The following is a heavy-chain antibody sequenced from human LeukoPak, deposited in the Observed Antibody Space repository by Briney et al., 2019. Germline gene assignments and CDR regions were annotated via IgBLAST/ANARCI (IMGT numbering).Heavy chain of an antibody. J-gene: IGHJ4*02. CDR1: GGSFSGYY. CDR2: INHSGGT. CDR3: ARGPLLFCSSTSCYPRNDY. D-gene: IGHD2-2*01. Sequence: SETLSLTCAVYGGSFSGYYWSWIRQPPGKGLEWIGEINHSGGTNYNPSLKSRVTISVDTSKNQFSLKLSSVTAADTAVYYCARGPLLFCSSTSCYPRNDYWGQGTLVTVSS. V-gene: IGHV4-34*01.